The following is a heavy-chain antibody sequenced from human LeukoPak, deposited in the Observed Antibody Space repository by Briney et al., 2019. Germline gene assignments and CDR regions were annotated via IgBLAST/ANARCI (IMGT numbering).Heavy chain of an antibody. D-gene: IGHD3-16*01. Sequence: GASVKVSCKASGGTFSSYAISWVRQAPGQGLEWMGGIIPIFGTANYAQKFQGRVTITADESTSTAYMELSSLRSEDTAVYYCAREAVGGSNLDYWGQGTLVTVSS. V-gene: IGHV1-69*13. CDR1: GGTFSSYA. CDR3: AREAVGGSNLDY. J-gene: IGHJ4*02. CDR2: IIPIFGTA.